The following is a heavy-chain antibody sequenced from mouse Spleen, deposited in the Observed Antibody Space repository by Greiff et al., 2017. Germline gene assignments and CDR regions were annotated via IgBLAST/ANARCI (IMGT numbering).Heavy chain of an antibody. CDR1: GYTFTSYV. CDR3: ARGGITTATGDY. V-gene: IGHV1-14*01. CDR2: IYPYNGGT. D-gene: IGHD1-2*01. J-gene: IGHJ2*01. Sequence: EVQLQQSGPELVKPGASVKMSCKASGYTFTSYVMHWVKQKPGQGLEWIGYIYPYNGGTGYNQKFKSKATLTVDNSSSTAYMELRSLTSEDSAVYYCARGGITTATGDYWGQGTTLTVSS.